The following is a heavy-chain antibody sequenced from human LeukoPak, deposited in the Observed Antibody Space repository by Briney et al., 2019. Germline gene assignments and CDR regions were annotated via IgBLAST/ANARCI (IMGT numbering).Heavy chain of an antibody. CDR3: STSPYSGGYYRRDYYYYYYMDV. CDR1: GCTLTELS. CDR2: FDPEDGDT. J-gene: IGHJ6*03. D-gene: IGHD1-26*01. V-gene: IGHV1-24*01. Sequence: ASVKVSCKVSGCTLTELSMHWVRQAPGKGLEWMGGFDPEDGDTIYAQKFQGRVTMTEDTSTDTAYMELSSLRSEDTAVYYCSTSPYSGGYYRRDYYYYYYMDVWGKGTTVTVSS.